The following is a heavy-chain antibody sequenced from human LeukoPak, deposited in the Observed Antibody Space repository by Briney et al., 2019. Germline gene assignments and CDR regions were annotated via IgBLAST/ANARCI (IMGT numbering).Heavy chain of an antibody. V-gene: IGHV4-39*01. J-gene: IGHJ4*02. CDR1: GGSISSSSYY. Sequence: SETLSLTCTVSGGSISSSSYYWGWIRQPPGKGLEWIGSIYYSGSTYYNPSLKSRVTISVDTSKNQFSLKLSSVTAADTAVYYCARKPKGYYFDYWGQGTLVTVSS. CDR3: ARKPKGYYFDY. CDR2: IYYSGST.